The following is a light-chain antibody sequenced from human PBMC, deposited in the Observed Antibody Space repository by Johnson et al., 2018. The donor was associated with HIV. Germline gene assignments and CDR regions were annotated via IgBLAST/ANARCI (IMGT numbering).Light chain of an antibody. CDR1: SSNIGNNY. Sequence: QSVLTQPPSVSAAPGQKVTISCSGSSSNIGNNYVSWYQQLPGTAPKLLIYDNNKRPSGIPDRFSGSKSGTSATLGITGLQTGDEADYYGGTWDSSLGGVFGNGTKVTVL. CDR3: GTWDSSLGGV. J-gene: IGLJ1*01. V-gene: IGLV1-51*01. CDR2: DNN.